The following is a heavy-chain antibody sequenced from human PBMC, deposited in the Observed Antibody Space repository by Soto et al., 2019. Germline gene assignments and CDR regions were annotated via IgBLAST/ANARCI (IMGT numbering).Heavy chain of an antibody. V-gene: IGHV1-3*05. D-gene: IGHD6-19*01. J-gene: IGHJ4*02. CDR3: ARAVEVAADFDY. Sequence: QVQLVQSGAEEKKPGASVKVSCKASGYTFNGYAMHWVRQAPGQRLEWMGWINACNGNTKYSQKFQGRVTITRDTSASTSYMELSRMRSDDTAVYYWARAVEVAADFDYWGQGTLVTVSS. CDR2: INACNGNT. CDR1: GYTFNGYA.